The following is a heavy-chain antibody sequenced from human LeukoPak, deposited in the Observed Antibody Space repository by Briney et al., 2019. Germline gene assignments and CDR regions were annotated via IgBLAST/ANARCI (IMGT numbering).Heavy chain of an antibody. D-gene: IGHD3-22*01. CDR2: IYYSGGT. CDR3: AREGDYYDSSGYYSGGAFDI. CDR1: GGSISSYS. Sequence: PSETLSLTCTVSGGSISSYSWSWIRQPPGKGLEWIGYIYYSGGTNYNPSLKSRVTISVDTSKNQFSLKLSSVTAADTAVYYCAREGDYYDSSGYYSGGAFDIWGQGTMVTVSS. J-gene: IGHJ3*02. V-gene: IGHV4-59*01.